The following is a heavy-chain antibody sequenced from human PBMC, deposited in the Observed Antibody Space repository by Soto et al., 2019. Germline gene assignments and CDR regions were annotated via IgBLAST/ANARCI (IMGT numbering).Heavy chain of an antibody. CDR1: GYTFTGYA. V-gene: IGHV1-3*01. J-gene: IGHJ4*02. CDR3: ARAVAVAADFDY. D-gene: IGHD6-19*01. Sequence: ASVKVSCKASGYTFTGYAMHWVRQAPGQRLEWMGWINAGNGNTKYSQKFQGRVTITRDTSASTAYMQLSSLRSEDTAVYYCARAVAVAADFDYWGQGTLVTVSS. CDR2: INAGNGNT.